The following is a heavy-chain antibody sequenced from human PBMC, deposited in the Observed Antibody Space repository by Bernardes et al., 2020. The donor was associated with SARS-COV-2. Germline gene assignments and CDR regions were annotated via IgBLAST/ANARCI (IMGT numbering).Heavy chain of an antibody. CDR3: AKDDIGGYGDYPDDAFDL. D-gene: IGHD4-17*01. Sequence: GGSLRLSCAASGFTFGDYAMHWVRQAPGLGLEWVSGISWNSGSIGYADSVKGRFTISRDNAKNALYLQMNSLRAEDTALYYCAKDDIGGYGDYPDDAFDLWGQGTLVTVSS. J-gene: IGHJ3*01. V-gene: IGHV3-9*01. CDR2: ISWNSGSI. CDR1: GFTFGDYA.